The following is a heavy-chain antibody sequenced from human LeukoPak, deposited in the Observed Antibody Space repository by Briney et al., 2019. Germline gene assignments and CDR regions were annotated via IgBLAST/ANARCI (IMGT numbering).Heavy chain of an antibody. CDR1: GGSFSGYY. CDR3: ARAVATIIGEYYFDY. CDR2: INHSGST. V-gene: IGHV4-34*01. J-gene: IGHJ4*02. D-gene: IGHD5-12*01. Sequence: SETLSLTCAVYGGSFSGYYWNWIRQSPGKGLEWIGEINHSGSTNYNPSLESRVTISVDTSKNQFSLKLSSVTAADTAVYYCARAVATIIGEYYFDYWGQGTLVTVSS.